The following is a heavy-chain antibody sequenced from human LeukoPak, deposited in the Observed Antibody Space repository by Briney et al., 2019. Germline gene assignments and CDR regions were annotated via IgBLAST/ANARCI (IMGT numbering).Heavy chain of an antibody. J-gene: IGHJ4*02. CDR2: ISTSGGST. CDR1: GFTFSSYA. CDR3: AEVRSVVVIPSTLGAFDY. D-gene: IGHD2-15*01. V-gene: IGHV3-23*01. Sequence: GGSLRLSCAASGFTFSSYAMSWVCQAPGKGLEWVSSISTSGGSTYYADSVKGRFTISGDNSKNTLYLQMNSLRAEDTAVYYCAEVRSVVVIPSTLGAFDYWGQGTLVTVSS.